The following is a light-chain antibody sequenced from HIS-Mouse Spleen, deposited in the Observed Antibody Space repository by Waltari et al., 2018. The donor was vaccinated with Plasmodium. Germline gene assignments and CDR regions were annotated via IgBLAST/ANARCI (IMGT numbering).Light chain of an antibody. J-gene: IGLJ1*01. CDR3: SSYTSSSTLLYV. CDR2: EVS. V-gene: IGLV2-14*01. CDR1: SSDVGGYNY. Sequence: QSALTQPASVSGSPGQSITISCTGTSSDVGGYNYVSWYQQHPGQAPKLRIYEVSNRPSGVSNRVSGSKSGNTASLTISGLQAEDEADYYCSSYTSSSTLLYVFGTGTKVTVL.